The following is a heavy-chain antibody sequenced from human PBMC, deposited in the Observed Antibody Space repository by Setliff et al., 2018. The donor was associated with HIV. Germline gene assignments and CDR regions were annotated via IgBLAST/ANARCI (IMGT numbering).Heavy chain of an antibody. V-gene: IGHV4-59*01. Sequence: SETLPLTCTASGGSISSYYWSWIQQPPGKGLEWIGYIYYSGSTNYNPSLKSRVTISVDTSKNQFSLKLSSVIAADTAVYYCARIFGDQGYYYGMDVWGQGTTVTVSS. CDR1: GGSISSYY. CDR3: ARIFGDQGYYYGMDV. J-gene: IGHJ6*02. D-gene: IGHD3-3*01. CDR2: IYYSGST.